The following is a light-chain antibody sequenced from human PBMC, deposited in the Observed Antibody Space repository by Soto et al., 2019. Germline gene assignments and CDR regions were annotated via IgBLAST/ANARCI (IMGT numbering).Light chain of an antibody. CDR2: GDN. CDR1: SSNIGTNP. J-gene: IGLJ3*02. V-gene: IGLV1-44*01. CDR3: AVWDDSLDAWL. Sequence: QSVLTQPPSASGTPGQTVTISCSGSSSNIGTNPINWYQQFPGTAPKVLIFGDNQRPSGVPDRFSGSKSGTSASLAMSGLQSEDEADYFCAVWDDSLDAWLFGGGTKVTVL.